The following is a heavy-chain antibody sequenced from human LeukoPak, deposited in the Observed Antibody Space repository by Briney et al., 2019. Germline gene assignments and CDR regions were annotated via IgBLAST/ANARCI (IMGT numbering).Heavy chain of an antibody. Sequence: GGSLRLSCAASGFTVVINHMSWVRQAPGKGLVWVSRINSDGSITTYADSVKGRFTISRDNAKNTLYLQMNSLRVEDTAVYYCAGGISATGGGWGQGTMVTVSS. CDR3: AGGISATGGG. CDR2: INSDGSIT. CDR1: GFTVVINH. D-gene: IGHD6-13*01. J-gene: IGHJ3*01. V-gene: IGHV3-74*01.